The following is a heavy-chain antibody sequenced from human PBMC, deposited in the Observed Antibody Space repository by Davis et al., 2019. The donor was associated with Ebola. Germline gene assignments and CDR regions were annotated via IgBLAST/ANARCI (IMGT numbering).Heavy chain of an antibody. J-gene: IGHJ6*02. CDR1: GYTFTGYY. CDR3: ARDLGISMGYYYYGMDV. Sequence: ASVKVSCKASGYTFTGYYMHWVRQAPGQGLEWMGWINPNSGGTNYAQKFQGWVTMTRDTSISTAYMELSRLRSDDTAVYYCARDLGISMGYYYYGMDVWGQGTTVTVSS. V-gene: IGHV1-2*04. D-gene: IGHD3-16*01. CDR2: INPNSGGT.